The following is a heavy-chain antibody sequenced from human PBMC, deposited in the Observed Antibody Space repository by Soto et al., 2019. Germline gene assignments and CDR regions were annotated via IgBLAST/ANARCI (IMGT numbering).Heavy chain of an antibody. CDR2: IYYSGST. CDR1: GGSISSSSYY. J-gene: IGHJ5*02. D-gene: IGHD3-9*01. Sequence: SETLSLTCTVSGGSISSSSYYWGWIRQPPGTGLEWIGSIYYSGSTYYNPSLKSRVTISVDTSKNQFSLKLSSVTAADTAVYYCARHSTGYYDILTGHNWFDPWGQGTLVTVSS. V-gene: IGHV4-39*01. CDR3: ARHSTGYYDILTGHNWFDP.